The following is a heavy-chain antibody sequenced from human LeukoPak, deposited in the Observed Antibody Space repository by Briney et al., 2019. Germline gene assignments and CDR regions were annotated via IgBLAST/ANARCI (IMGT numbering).Heavy chain of an antibody. CDR1: GFTFSSYA. J-gene: IGHJ6*03. CDR2: ISGSGGST. CDR3: AKDGYCSGGSCYSAKAPAVAYYYYYYMDV. V-gene: IGHV3-23*01. Sequence: PGGSLRLSCAASGFTFSSYAMSWVRQAPGKGLEWVSAISGSGGSTYYADSVKGRFTISRDNSKNTLYLQMNSLRAEDTAVYYCAKDGYCSGGSCYSAKAPAVAYYYYYYMDVWGKGTTVTASS. D-gene: IGHD2-15*01.